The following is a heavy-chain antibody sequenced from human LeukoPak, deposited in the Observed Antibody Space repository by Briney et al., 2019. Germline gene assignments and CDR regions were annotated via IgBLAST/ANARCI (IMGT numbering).Heavy chain of an antibody. J-gene: IGHJ3*02. CDR1: GGSISSSGYY. V-gene: IGHV4-31*03. D-gene: IGHD3-16*01. CDR3: ARDLGIALTGLDAFDI. CDR2: IYYSGNT. Sequence: SQTLSLTCTVSGGSISSSGYYWNWIRQHPGKGLEWIVYIYYSGNTYYNPSLKSRVAISVDTSKNQFSLKLSSVTAADTAVYYCARDLGIALTGLDAFDIWGHGTLVTVSS.